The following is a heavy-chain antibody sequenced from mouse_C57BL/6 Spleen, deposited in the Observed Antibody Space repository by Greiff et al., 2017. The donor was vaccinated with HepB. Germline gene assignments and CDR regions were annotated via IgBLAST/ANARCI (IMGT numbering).Heavy chain of an antibody. CDR3: ARGGTTVVEAMDY. V-gene: IGHV5-4*01. J-gene: IGHJ4*01. CDR2: ISDGGSYT. D-gene: IGHD1-1*01. CDR1: GFTFSSYA. Sequence: EVQLVESGGGLVKPGGSLKLSCAASGFTFSSYAMSWVRQTPEKRLEWVATISDGGSYTYYPDNVKGRFTISRDNAKNNLYLQMSHLKSEDTAMYYCARGGTTVVEAMDYWGQGTSVTVSS.